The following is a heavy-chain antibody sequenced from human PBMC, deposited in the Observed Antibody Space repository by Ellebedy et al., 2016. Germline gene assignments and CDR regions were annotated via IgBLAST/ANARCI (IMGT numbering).Heavy chain of an antibody. CDR1: GFTFSIAG. J-gene: IGHJ4*02. CDR2: ISGDGSST. Sequence: GESLKISXGASGFTFSIAGMTWVRQAPGKGLEWVSTISGDGSSTYFADSVKGRFTISRDNSKNTLFLKMNSLRAEDTAVYYCRQGHYFDYWGQGTLVTVSS. V-gene: IGHV3-23*01. CDR3: RQGHYFDY.